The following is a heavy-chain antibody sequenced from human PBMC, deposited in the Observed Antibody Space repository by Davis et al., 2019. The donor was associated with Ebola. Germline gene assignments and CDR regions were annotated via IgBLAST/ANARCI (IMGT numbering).Heavy chain of an antibody. V-gene: IGHV3-30*04. CDR1: GFTFSSYA. Sequence: GGSLRLSCAASGFTFSSYAMHWVRQAPGKGLEWVAVISYDGSNKYYADSVKGRFTISRDNSKNTLYLQMNSLRDEDTAIYYCARGGLWYNIMTEASVMDVWGRGATVTVSS. CDR3: ARGGLWYNIMTEASVMDV. D-gene: IGHD1-1*01. J-gene: IGHJ6*04. CDR2: ISYDGSNK.